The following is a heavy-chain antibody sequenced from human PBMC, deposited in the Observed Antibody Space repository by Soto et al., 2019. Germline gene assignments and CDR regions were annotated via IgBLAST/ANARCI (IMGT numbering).Heavy chain of an antibody. CDR1: GFTFSSYS. CDR2: ISSSSSTI. V-gene: IGHV3-48*01. J-gene: IGHJ5*02. Sequence: GGSLRLSCAASGFTFSSYSMNWVRQAPGKGLEWVSYISSSSSTIYYADSVKGRFTISRDNAKNSLYLQMNSLRAEDTAVYYCARDGAHYDIFLPLQMGWFDPWGQGTLVTVSS. CDR3: ARDGAHYDIFLPLQMGWFDP. D-gene: IGHD3-9*01.